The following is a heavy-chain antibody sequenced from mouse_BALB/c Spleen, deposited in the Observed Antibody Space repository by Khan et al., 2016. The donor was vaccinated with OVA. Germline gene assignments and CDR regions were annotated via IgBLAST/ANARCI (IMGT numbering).Heavy chain of an antibody. J-gene: IGHJ2*01. CDR3: ARGNCYGYYFDY. D-gene: IGHD1-1*01. CDR2: ISYSGVT. CDR1: GYSITSGYA. Sequence: EVQLQESGPGLVKPSQSLSLTCTVTGYSITSGYAWNWIRQFPGNKLEWMCYISYSGVTSYTPSLKSRISFTRDTSKNPFFLQLTSVTTEDTTTYYCARGNCYGYYFDYWGQGTTLTVSS. V-gene: IGHV3-2*02.